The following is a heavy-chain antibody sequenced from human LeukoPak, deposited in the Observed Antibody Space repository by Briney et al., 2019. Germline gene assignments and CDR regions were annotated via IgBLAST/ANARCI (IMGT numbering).Heavy chain of an antibody. CDR2: ITGRSDKT. J-gene: IGHJ4*02. CDR3: AKGGWLDD. V-gene: IGHV3-23*01. CDR1: GFNFNKYD. D-gene: IGHD6-19*01. Sequence: GGSLRLSCAASGFNFNKYDMTWARQAPGKGLEWVSTITGRSDKTYYTDSVKGRFVTSRDNSKDTLYLQMDSLRAEDTALYYCAKGGWLDDLGQGALVTVSS.